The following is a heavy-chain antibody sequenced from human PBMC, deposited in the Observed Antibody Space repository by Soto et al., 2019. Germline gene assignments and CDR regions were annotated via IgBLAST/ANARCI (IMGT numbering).Heavy chain of an antibody. CDR1: DGSVSSGCCY. Sequence: SETLSLTCTVSDGSVSSGCCYWSWIRQHPGKGLEWIGYIYYSGSTYYNPSLKSRVTISVGTSKNQFSLKLSSVTAADTAVYYCARGRGIVVVVATDYGMDVWGQGTTVTVSS. CDR2: IYYSGST. J-gene: IGHJ6*02. D-gene: IGHD2-15*01. CDR3: ARGRGIVVVVATDYGMDV. V-gene: IGHV4-31*03.